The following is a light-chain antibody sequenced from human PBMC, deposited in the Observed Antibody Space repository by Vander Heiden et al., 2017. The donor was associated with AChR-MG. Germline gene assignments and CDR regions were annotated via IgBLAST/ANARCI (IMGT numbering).Light chain of an antibody. CDR1: SSNIGGNT. V-gene: IGLV1-44*01. Sequence: QSALTHPPSASGTPGQRVTVSCSGSSSNIGGNTVNWYQQLPGTAPKLLIYSNNQRPSGVPDRFSGSKSGTSASLAISGLQSEDEADYYCATWEDSLNGPRVGCGGGTKLTVL. CDR2: SNN. CDR3: ATWEDSLNGPRVG. J-gene: IGLJ2*01.